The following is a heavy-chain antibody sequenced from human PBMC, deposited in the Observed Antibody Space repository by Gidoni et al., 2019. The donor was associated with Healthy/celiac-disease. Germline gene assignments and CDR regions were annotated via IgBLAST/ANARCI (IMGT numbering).Heavy chain of an antibody. Sequence: EVQLVESGGGLVKPGGSLRLSCAASAFTFSSYSMNWVRQAPGKGLEWVSSISSSSSYIYYADSVKGRFTISRDNAKNSLYLQMNSLRAEDTAVYYCARDDFDYYDSSGVDYWGQGTLVTVSS. CDR2: ISSSSSYI. J-gene: IGHJ4*02. D-gene: IGHD3-22*01. CDR3: ARDDFDYYDSSGVDY. V-gene: IGHV3-21*01. CDR1: AFTFSSYS.